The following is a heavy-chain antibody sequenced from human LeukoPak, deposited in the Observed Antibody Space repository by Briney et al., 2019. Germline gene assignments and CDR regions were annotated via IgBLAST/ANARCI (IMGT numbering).Heavy chain of an antibody. Sequence: SETLSLTCTVSGGSISGYYWSWIRQPPGKGLEWIGYIYYSGSTNYNPSLKSRVTVSVDTSKKQFSLKLSSVTAADTAVYYCASGYSYGHFDYWGQGTLVTVSS. CDR2: IYYSGST. J-gene: IGHJ4*02. CDR3: ASGYSYGHFDY. D-gene: IGHD5-18*01. V-gene: IGHV4-59*01. CDR1: GGSISGYY.